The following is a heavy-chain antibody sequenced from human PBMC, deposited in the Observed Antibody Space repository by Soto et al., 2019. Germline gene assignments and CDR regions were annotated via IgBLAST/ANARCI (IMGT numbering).Heavy chain of an antibody. V-gene: IGHV1-69*13. D-gene: IGHD3-16*01. J-gene: IGHJ4*02. CDR3: ARGYSRYYDYVWGIFDY. CDR2: IIPIFGTA. Sequence: SVKVSCKASGGTFSSYAISWVRQAPGQGLEWMGGIIPIFGTANYAQKFQGRVTITADESTSTAYMELSSLRSEDTAVYYCARGYSRYYDYVWGIFDYWGQGTLVTVSS. CDR1: GGTFSSYA.